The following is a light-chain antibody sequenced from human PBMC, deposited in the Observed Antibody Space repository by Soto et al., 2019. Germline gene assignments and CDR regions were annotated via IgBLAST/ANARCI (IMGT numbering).Light chain of an antibody. V-gene: IGKV3-20*01. J-gene: IGKJ1*01. CDR3: QQYGSSGT. CDR2: GAS. Sequence: EKVGKQAADGQTVYPGERATLSCRASQSVSNNYLAWYQQKPGQAPRLLIYGASNRATGIPDRFSGSGSGTDFTLTISRLEPEDFAVYYCQQYGSSGTSGQGTKVDIK. CDR1: QSVSNNY.